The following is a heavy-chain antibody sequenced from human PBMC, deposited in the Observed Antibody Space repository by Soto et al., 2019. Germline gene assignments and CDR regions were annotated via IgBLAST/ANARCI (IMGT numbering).Heavy chain of an antibody. Sequence: QVQLVESGGGVVQPGRSLRLSCAASGFTFSSYAMHWVRQAPGKGREWVAVISYDGSNKYYADSVKGRFTIARDNSKNTLYLQMNSLRAEDTAVYYCASDAGGYDLASSGFDYWGQGTLVTVSS. J-gene: IGHJ4*02. CDR2: ISYDGSNK. D-gene: IGHD5-12*01. CDR3: ASDAGGYDLASSGFDY. CDR1: GFTFSSYA. V-gene: IGHV3-30-3*01.